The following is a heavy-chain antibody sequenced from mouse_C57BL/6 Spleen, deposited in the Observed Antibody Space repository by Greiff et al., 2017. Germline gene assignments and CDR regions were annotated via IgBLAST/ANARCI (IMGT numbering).Heavy chain of an antibody. CDR2: IYPGDGDT. V-gene: IGHV1-80*01. D-gene: IGHD1-1*01. Sequence: QVQLQQSGAELVKPGASVKISCKASGYAFSSYWMNWVKQRPGKGLEWIGQIYPGDGDTNYNGKFKGKATLTADKSSSTAYMQLSSLTSEDSAVYCCARGVSSSYFDYWGQGTTLTVSS. J-gene: IGHJ2*01. CDR3: ARGVSSSYFDY. CDR1: GYAFSSYW.